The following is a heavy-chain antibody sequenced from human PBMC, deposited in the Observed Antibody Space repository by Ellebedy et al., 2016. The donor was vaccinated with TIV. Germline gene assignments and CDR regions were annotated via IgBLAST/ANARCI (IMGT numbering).Heavy chain of an antibody. D-gene: IGHD3-10*01. CDR1: GGPISSHF. CDR2: IFFSGST. CDR3: ARSGDWFDP. Sequence: MPSEALSLTCKVSGGPISSHFWSWIRQPPGKGLECFGHIFFSGSTNFNPSLESRVSISIDTSKNQISLNLASVTAADTDVYYCARSGDWFDPWGQGTLVTVAS. J-gene: IGHJ5*02. V-gene: IGHV4-59*11.